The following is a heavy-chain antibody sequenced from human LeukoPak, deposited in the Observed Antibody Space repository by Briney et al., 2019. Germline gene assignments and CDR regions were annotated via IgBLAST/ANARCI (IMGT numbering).Heavy chain of an antibody. CDR2: ISGSGGST. D-gene: IGHD3-3*01. Sequence: GGSLRLSCAASGFTFSSYVTSWVRQAPGKGLEWVSAISGSGGSTYYADSVKGRFTISRDNSKNTPYLQMNSLRAEDTAVYYCAKGSRSARLGLYFDYWGQGTLVTVSS. CDR1: GFTFSSYV. J-gene: IGHJ4*02. CDR3: AKGSRSARLGLYFDY. V-gene: IGHV3-23*01.